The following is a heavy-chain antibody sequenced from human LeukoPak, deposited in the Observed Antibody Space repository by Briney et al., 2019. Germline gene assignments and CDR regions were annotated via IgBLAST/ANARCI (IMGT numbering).Heavy chain of an antibody. V-gene: IGHV4-39*01. Sequence: SETLSLTCTVSGGSISSSSSYRGWIRQPPGKGLKWIATIHYTGSTNYYPSLKTRITISLGTSGNQFSLRLTSVTAADTAVYYCAKSGHSYYYTPGDFSWGQGTLVTVSA. D-gene: IGHD3-22*01. CDR1: GGSISSSSSY. CDR3: AKSGHSYYYTPGDFS. J-gene: IGHJ5*02. CDR2: IHYTGST.